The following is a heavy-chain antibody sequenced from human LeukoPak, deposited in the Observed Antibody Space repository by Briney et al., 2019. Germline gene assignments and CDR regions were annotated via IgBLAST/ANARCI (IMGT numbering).Heavy chain of an antibody. D-gene: IGHD2-2*01. CDR2: IVVGSGNT. Sequence: SVKVSCKASGFTFTSSAVQWVRQARGQRREWIGWIVVGSGNTNYAQKFQERVTITRDMSTSTAYMELSRLRSDDTAVYYCARDYCSSTSCLFDYWGQGTLVTVSS. J-gene: IGHJ4*02. CDR3: ARDYCSSTSCLFDY. CDR1: GFTFTSSA. V-gene: IGHV1-58*01.